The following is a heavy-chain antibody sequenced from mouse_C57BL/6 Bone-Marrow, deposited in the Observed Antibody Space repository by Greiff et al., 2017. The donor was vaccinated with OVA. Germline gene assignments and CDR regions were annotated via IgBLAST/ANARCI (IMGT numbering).Heavy chain of an antibody. CDR1: GYTFTSYW. J-gene: IGHJ2*01. CDR3: ARSPFYYGSSPFDY. D-gene: IGHD1-1*01. V-gene: IGHV1-64*01. Sequence: QVQLQHPGAELVKPGASVKLSCKASGYTFTSYWMPWVKQRPGQGLEWIGMIHPNSGSTNYKEKFKSKATLTVDKSSSTAYLQLSRLTSEDSAVYYCARSPFYYGSSPFDYWGQGTTLTVSS. CDR2: IHPNSGST.